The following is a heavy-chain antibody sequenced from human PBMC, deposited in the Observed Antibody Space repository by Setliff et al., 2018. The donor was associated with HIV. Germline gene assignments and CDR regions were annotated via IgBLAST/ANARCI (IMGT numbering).Heavy chain of an antibody. D-gene: IGHD3-22*01. CDR1: GYTFTGYF. Sequence: ASVKVSCKASGYTFTGYFIHWVRQAPGQGFEWMGWINPNTGSTHYPPSFQGRVTMTRDTSTTTAYMELSSLRSDDTAVYYCAKNYFDTSGWSAVDYWGQGTLVTVSS. V-gene: IGHV1-2*02. CDR2: INPNTGST. J-gene: IGHJ4*02. CDR3: AKNYFDTSGWSAVDY.